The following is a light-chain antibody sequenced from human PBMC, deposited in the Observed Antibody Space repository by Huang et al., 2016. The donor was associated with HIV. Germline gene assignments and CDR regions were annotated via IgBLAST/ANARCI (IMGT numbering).Light chain of an antibody. V-gene: IGKV3-15*01. CDR3: QQYDSWSPYI. CDR1: QNVDRK. J-gene: IGKJ2*01. Sequence: EIVMTQSPATLSVSPGESATLSCRASQNVDRKLAWYQHKPGQAPRLLISGASSRATDGPARFSGSGSGTEFTLTISNLQSEDFAVYYCQQYDSWSPYIFGQGTKVEIK. CDR2: GAS.